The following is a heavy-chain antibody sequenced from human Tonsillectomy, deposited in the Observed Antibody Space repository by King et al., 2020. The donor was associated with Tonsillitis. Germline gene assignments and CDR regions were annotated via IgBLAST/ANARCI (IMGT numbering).Heavy chain of an antibody. Sequence: VQLVESGGGLVKPGGSLRLSCAASGFTFSNAWMSWVRQAPGKGLEWVGRIKSKTDGGTTDYAAPVKGRFTISRDDSKNTLYLKMNSLKTEDKAVYYCTTVPYNYMVRGSWGQGTTVTVSS. J-gene: IGHJ6*02. CDR3: TTVPYNYMVRGS. CDR2: IKSKTDGGTT. CDR1: GFTFSNAW. D-gene: IGHD3-10*01. V-gene: IGHV3-15*01.